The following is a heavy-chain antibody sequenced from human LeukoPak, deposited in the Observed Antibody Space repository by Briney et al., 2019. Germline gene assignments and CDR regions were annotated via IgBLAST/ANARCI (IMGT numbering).Heavy chain of an antibody. CDR2: INHSGST. D-gene: IGHD3-10*01. Sequence: SETLSLTYAVYGGSFSGYYWSWIRQPPGKGLEWIGEINHSGSTNYNPSLKSRVTISVDTTKNQFSLKLSSVTAADTAVYYCARDGGIWFGELSFRYWGQGTLVTVSS. J-gene: IGHJ4*02. V-gene: IGHV4-34*01. CDR1: GGSFSGYY. CDR3: ARDGGIWFGELSFRY.